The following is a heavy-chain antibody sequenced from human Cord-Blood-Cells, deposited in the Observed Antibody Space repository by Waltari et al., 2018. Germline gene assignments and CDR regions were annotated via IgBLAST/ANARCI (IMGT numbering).Heavy chain of an antibody. V-gene: IGHV3-43*02. CDR1: GFTVDAYA. CDR3: AKDIGPVAEYFQH. D-gene: IGHD6-19*01. CDR2: ISGDGGNT. J-gene: IGHJ1*01. Sequence: EVQLVESGGGVVQPGGSRRLCGAASGFTVDAYAMHWVRQAPGKCLERVSLISGDGGNTYADSVKGRFTISRDNSKNSLYLQMNSLRTEDTALYYCAKDIGPVAEYFQHWGQGTLVTVSS.